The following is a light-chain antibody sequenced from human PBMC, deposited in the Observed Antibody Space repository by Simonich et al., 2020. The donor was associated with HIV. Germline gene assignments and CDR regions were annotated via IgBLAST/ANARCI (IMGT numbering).Light chain of an antibody. CDR3: SSYTGSNTVI. CDR2: DVR. J-gene: IGLJ2*01. CDR1: SSDFGGYNY. V-gene: IGLV2-14*01. Sequence: QSALTQPASVSVSPGQSITISCTGTSSDFGGYNYVSWYQQHPGKAPKLMIYDVRKRPSGVSNRFSGSKSGNTASLTISGLQAEDEADYYCSSYTGSNTVIFGGGTKLTVL.